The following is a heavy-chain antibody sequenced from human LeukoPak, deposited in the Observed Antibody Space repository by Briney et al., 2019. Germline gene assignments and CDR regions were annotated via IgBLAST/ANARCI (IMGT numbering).Heavy chain of an antibody. CDR1: GVSISSSGYY. J-gene: IGHJ4*02. CDR2: IYYSGGN. V-gene: IGHV4-39*07. Sequence: NPSETMSLTCTVSGVSISSSGYYWGRVRQPPGKGLEWIESIYYSGGNYYNPSLNSRVTISVDTSKNRFSLRLSSVTAADTAVYYCARGPYYFDSWGPGTLVTVSS. CDR3: ARGPYYFDS.